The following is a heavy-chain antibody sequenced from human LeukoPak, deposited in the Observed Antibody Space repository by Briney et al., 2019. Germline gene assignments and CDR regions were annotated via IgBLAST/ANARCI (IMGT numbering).Heavy chain of an antibody. CDR2: IYPGDSDT. CDR1: GYSFTSYW. Sequence: GESLQISCKGSGYSFTSYWIGWVRQLPGKGLEWMGIIYPGDSDTRYSPSFQGQVTISADKSISTAYLQWSSLKASDTAMHYCATFHDRVYFDYWGQGTLVTVSS. J-gene: IGHJ4*02. V-gene: IGHV5-51*01. CDR3: ATFHDRVYFDY. D-gene: IGHD3-9*01.